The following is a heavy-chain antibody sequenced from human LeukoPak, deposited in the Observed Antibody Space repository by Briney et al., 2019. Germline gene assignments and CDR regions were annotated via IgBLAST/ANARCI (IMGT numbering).Heavy chain of an antibody. CDR3: ARRHLWGYGSGSYYTIDY. J-gene: IGHJ4*02. V-gene: IGHV4-39*01. CDR1: GGSISSSSYY. Sequence: SETLSLTCTVSGGSISSSSYYWGWIRQPPGKGLEWIGSIYYSGSTYYNPPLKSRVTISVDTSKNQFSLKLSSVTAADTAVYYCARRHLWGYGSGSYYTIDYWGQGTLVTVSS. D-gene: IGHD3-10*01. CDR2: IYYSGST.